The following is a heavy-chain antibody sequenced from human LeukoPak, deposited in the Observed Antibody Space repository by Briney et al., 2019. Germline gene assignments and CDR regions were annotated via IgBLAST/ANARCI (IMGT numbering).Heavy chain of an antibody. CDR2: INPSGGST. Sequence: ASVKVSCKASGYTFTSYYMHWVRQAPGQGLEWMGIINPSGGSTSYAQKFQGRVTMTRDTSTITVYMELSRLRSEETAAYYCARVLGAPGVARGYYYYGMDVWGQGTTVTVSS. CDR1: GYTFTSYY. CDR3: ARVLGAPGVARGYYYYGMDV. D-gene: IGHD3-10*01. J-gene: IGHJ6*02. V-gene: IGHV1-46*01.